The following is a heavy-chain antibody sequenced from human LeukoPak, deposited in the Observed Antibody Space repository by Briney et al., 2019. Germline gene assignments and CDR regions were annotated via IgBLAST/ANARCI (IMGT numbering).Heavy chain of an antibody. CDR1: GFTFGNYA. CDR3: AKKRDAFGI. D-gene: IGHD5-24*01. V-gene: IGHV3-23*01. J-gene: IGHJ3*02. CDR2: LTDSGGTT. Sequence: GGSLRLSCVASGFTFGNYAMGWLRQAPGRRPEWVSSLTDSGGTTYYVDSVKGRFAISRDNSKNTLYLHMNSLRADDTALYYCAKKRDAFGIWGQGTVVTVSS.